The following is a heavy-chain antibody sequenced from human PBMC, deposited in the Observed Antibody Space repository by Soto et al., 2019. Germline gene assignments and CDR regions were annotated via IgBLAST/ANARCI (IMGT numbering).Heavy chain of an antibody. J-gene: IGHJ6*02. CDR1: GFTFSSYA. V-gene: IGHV3-30-3*01. Sequence: QVQLVESGGGVVQPGRSLRLSCAASGFTFSSYAMHWVRQAPGKGLEWVAVISYDGSNKYYADSVKGRFTISRDNSKNTLYLRMNSLRAEDTAVYYCARVGMKGAVAGPYYSYYGMDFWGQGTTVTVSS. D-gene: IGHD6-19*01. CDR2: ISYDGSNK. CDR3: ARVGMKGAVAGPYYSYYGMDF.